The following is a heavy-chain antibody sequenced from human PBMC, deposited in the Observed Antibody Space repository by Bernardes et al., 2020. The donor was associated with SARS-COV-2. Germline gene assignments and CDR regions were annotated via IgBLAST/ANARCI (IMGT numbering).Heavy chain of an antibody. D-gene: IGHD2-2*01. CDR2: IGQDGSDT. J-gene: IGHJ4*02. V-gene: IGHV3-7*03. CDR3: VRDEDIVVGPAAGVFAS. CDR1: GFSFGGHW. Sequence: GGSLRLSCAASGFSFGGHWMTWVRQLPGKGLEWVANIGQDGSDTRYLKSVEGRFTISRDNSKKTLYLQMDGLRAEDTALYFCVRDEDIVVGPAAGVFASWCRGTLVTVSS.